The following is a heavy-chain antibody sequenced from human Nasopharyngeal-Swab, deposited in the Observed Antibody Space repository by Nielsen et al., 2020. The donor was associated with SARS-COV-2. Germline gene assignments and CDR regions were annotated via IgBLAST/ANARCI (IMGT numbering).Heavy chain of an antibody. V-gene: IGHV4-39*07. Sequence: SETLSLTCSVSRGSISSSSYYWGWIRQPPGKGLEWIGSIYYSGSTYYNPSLKSRVSISVDRSKSQFSLKLSSVTAADTAVYYCAGYGEQRLDYWGQGTLVTVSS. CDR2: IYYSGST. CDR1: RGSISSSSYY. J-gene: IGHJ4*02. D-gene: IGHD4-17*01. CDR3: AGYGEQRLDY.